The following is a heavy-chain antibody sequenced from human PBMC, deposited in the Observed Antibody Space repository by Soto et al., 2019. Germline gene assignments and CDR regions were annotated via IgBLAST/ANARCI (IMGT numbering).Heavy chain of an antibody. J-gene: IGHJ6*02. D-gene: IGHD3-22*01. CDR1: GYTFTSYY. CDR3: ARDSRYYDSSGHNPTSMDV. CDR2: INPSGGST. Sequence: GASVKGSCKAAGYTFTSYYMHWVRQAPGQGLEWMGIINPSGGSTSYAQKFQGRVTMTRDTSTSTVYMELSSLRSEDTAVYYCARDSRYYDSSGHNPTSMDVWGQGTTVTVSS. V-gene: IGHV1-46*01.